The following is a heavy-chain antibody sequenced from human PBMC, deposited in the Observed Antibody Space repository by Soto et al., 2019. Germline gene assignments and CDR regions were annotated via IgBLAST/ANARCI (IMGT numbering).Heavy chain of an antibody. D-gene: IGHD3-9*01. Sequence: SETLSLTCTVSGGSISSYYWSWIRQPAGKGLEWIGRIYTSGSTNYNPSLKSRVTMSVDTSKNQFSLKLSSVTAADTAVYYCARDDILTGYSNYYYYGMDVWGQGTTVT. J-gene: IGHJ6*02. CDR2: IYTSGST. CDR1: GGSISSYY. CDR3: ARDDILTGYSNYYYYGMDV. V-gene: IGHV4-4*07.